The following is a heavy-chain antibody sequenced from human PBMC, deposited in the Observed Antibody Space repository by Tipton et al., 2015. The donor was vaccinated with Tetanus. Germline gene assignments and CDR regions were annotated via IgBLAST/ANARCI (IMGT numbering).Heavy chain of an antibody. D-gene: IGHD3-10*01. CDR3: AKAKSWINLWFGDY. CDR2: IAGSVGST. CDR1: GFTFSSYP. Sequence: GSLRLSCAASGFTFSSYPMTWVRQAPGKGLEWVSGIAGSVGSTYYADSVRGRFTVSRDNSKNTLYLQMNNLRAEDTAVYFCAKAKSWINLWFGDYWGQGTLVTVSS. V-gene: IGHV3-23*01. J-gene: IGHJ4*02.